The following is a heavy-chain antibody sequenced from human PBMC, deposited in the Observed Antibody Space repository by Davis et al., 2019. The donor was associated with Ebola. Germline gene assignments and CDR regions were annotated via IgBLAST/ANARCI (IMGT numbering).Heavy chain of an antibody. CDR3: ARVNLWSRGWAMDV. D-gene: IGHD2-21*01. CDR2: ISASSYTI. CDR1: GFTFSSNS. V-gene: IGHV3-48*02. J-gene: IGHJ6*04. Sequence: GGSLRLSCAASGFTFSSNSMNWVRQAPGKGLEWVSFISASSYTIHYEDSVKGRFTISRDNLKNSLYLQMNSLRDEDTAVYYCARVNLWSRGWAMDVWGKGTTVTVSS.